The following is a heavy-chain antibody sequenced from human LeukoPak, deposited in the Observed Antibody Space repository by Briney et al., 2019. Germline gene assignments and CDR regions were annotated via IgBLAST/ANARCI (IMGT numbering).Heavy chain of an antibody. CDR2: INPNSGGT. CDR3: AREEDIVVVVAAISLWSDP. Sequence: VASVKVSCKASGYTFTGYYMHWVRQAPGQGLEWMGWINPNSGGTNYAQKFQGRVTMTRDTSISTAYMELSRLRSDDTAVYYCAREEDIVVVVAAISLWSDPWGQGTLVTVSS. CDR1: GYTFTGYY. J-gene: IGHJ5*02. D-gene: IGHD2-15*01. V-gene: IGHV1-2*02.